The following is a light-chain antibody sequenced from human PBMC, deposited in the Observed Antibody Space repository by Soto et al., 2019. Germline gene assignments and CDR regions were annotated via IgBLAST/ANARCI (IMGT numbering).Light chain of an antibody. V-gene: IGLV2-14*01. CDR2: EVS. CDR3: SSYTSSSTLA. Sequence: QSVLTQPASVSGSPGQSITISCTGTSSDVGGYNYVSWYQQHPGKAPKLMIYEVSNRPSGVSNRFSGSKSGNTASLTIPGLQAEDEADYYCSSYTSSSTLAFGTGTKVTVL. CDR1: SSDVGGYNY. J-gene: IGLJ1*01.